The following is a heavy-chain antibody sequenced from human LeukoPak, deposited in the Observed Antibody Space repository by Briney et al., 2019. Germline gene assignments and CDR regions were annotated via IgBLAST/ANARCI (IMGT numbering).Heavy chain of an antibody. V-gene: IGHV3-21*01. CDR3: XXVKPRGGMQFDY. Sequence: NHGGSLRLSCAASGFTFSSYSMNWVRQAPGKGLEWVSSISSSSSYIYYADSVKGRFTISRDNAKNSLYLQMNSLRAEDTAVYYXXXVKPRGGMQFDYWGQGTLVTVSS. CDR2: ISSSSSYI. CDR1: GFTFSSYS. D-gene: IGHD1-14*01. J-gene: IGHJ4*02.